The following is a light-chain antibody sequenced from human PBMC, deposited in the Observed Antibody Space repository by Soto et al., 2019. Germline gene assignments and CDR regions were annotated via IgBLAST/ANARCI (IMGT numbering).Light chain of an antibody. J-gene: IGKJ1*01. V-gene: IGKV3-20*01. CDR3: QQYSITPRT. CDR1: QSIGTNY. CDR2: AAS. Sequence: ENRLTQSPGTLSLSPGERATLSCRASQSIGTNYVAWFQQKPGQAPTLLIYAASRRATGIPDRFSGSGSGTEFTLTISRLEPEDFAVYFCQQYSITPRTFVKVTKV.